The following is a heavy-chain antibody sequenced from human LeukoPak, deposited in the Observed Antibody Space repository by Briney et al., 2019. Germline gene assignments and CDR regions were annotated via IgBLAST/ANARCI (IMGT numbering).Heavy chain of an antibody. CDR2: IKQDGSEK. D-gene: IGHD2-21*02. CDR1: GFTFSSYW. J-gene: IGHJ4*02. V-gene: IGHV3-7*03. Sequence: GGSLRLSCAASGFTFSSYWMSWDRQAPGKVLEWVANIKQDGSEKYYVDSVKGRFTISRDNSKNTRYLQMNSLRAEETAVYYCAKERSRGGDCLDYWGQGTLVTVSS. CDR3: AKERSRGGDCLDY.